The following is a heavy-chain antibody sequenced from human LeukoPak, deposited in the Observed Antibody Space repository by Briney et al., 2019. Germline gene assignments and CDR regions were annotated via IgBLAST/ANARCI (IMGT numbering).Heavy chain of an antibody. J-gene: IGHJ6*02. CDR2: IKQDGSEK. Sequence: PGRSLRLSCAASGFTFSSYWMSWVRQAPGKGLEWVANIKQDGSEKYYVDSVKGRFTISRDNAKNSLYLQMNSLRAEDTAVYYCARDRETYYYYGMDVWGQGTTVTVSS. CDR3: ARDRETYYYYGMDV. CDR1: GFTFSSYW. V-gene: IGHV3-7*01.